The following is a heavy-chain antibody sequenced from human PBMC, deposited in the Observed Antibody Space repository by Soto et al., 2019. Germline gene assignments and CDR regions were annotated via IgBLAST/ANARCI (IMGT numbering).Heavy chain of an antibody. CDR1: GYTFTGYY. Sequence: QVQLVQSGAEVKKPGASVKVSCKASGYTFTGYYMHWVRQAPGQGLEWMGWINPNSGDTNYAQKFQGWVTMTRETSISTAYMELSRLRSDDTAVYYCAREGDGDLSWGMDVWGQGTTVTVSS. J-gene: IGHJ6*02. D-gene: IGHD4-17*01. CDR2: INPNSGDT. CDR3: AREGDGDLSWGMDV. V-gene: IGHV1-2*04.